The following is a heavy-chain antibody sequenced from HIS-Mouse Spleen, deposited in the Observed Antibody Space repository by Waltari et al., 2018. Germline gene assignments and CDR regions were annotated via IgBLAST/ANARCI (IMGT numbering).Heavy chain of an antibody. CDR2: ISNDGSNK. Sequence: QVQLVESGGGVVQPGRSLRLSCAASGFTFSSYGMHWVRQAPGKGLEWVAVISNDGSNKYYADAVKGRFTISRDNSKNTLYLQMNSLRAEDTAVYYCAKDVGPGYFDYWGQGTLVTVSS. J-gene: IGHJ4*02. D-gene: IGHD3-16*01. V-gene: IGHV3-30*18. CDR3: AKDVGPGYFDY. CDR1: GFTFSSYG.